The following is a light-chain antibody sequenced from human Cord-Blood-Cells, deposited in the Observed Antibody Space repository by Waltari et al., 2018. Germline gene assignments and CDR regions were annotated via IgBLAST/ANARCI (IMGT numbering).Light chain of an antibody. CDR1: STNIGSNY. CDR2: RKK. V-gene: IGLV1-47*01. CDR3: AAWDDSLSGYV. Sequence: QSVLTQPPSASGTPGQRVTISRSGRSTNIGSNYVYWYQQLQGTAPKLLIYRKKQRPSGVPDRFSGSKSGTSASLAISGLRSEDEADYYCAAWDDSLSGYVFGTGTKVTVL. J-gene: IGLJ1*01.